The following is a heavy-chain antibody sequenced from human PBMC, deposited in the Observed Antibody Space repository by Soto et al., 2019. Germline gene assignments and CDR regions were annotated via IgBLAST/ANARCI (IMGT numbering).Heavy chain of an antibody. Sequence: QITLKESGPPLVRPAQTLTLTSAFSGFSLTTTRMGVAWIRQPPGKALEWLALIYWDDDKRYSPSLKNRLTVYKDTSTNRVVLTITNISPDDTGTYFCAHAGDFDLLSFDRWGPGTLVTVSS. CDR1: GFSLTTTRMG. CDR3: AHAGDFDLLSFDR. J-gene: IGHJ4*02. D-gene: IGHD2-15*01. CDR2: IYWDDDK. V-gene: IGHV2-5*02.